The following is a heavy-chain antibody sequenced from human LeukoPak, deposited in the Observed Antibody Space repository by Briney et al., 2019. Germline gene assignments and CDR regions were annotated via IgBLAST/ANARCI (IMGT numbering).Heavy chain of an antibody. Sequence: GGSLRLSCAASGFTFSDYYMSWIRQAPGKGLEWVSYISSSGSTIYYADSVKGRFTISRDNAKNSLYLQMNSLRAEDTAVYYCARGVRYCTNGVCYTAPLYYFDYWGQGTLVTVSS. CDR2: ISSSGSTI. V-gene: IGHV3-11*04. D-gene: IGHD2-8*01. J-gene: IGHJ4*02. CDR3: ARGVRYCTNGVCYTAPLYYFDY. CDR1: GFTFSDYY.